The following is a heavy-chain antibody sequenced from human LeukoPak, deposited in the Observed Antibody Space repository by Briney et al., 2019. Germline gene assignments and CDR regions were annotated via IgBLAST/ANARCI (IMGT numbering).Heavy chain of an antibody. D-gene: IGHD5-24*01. CDR1: GGPFNSHA. CDR3: ARDRDGYNVPPNYYYYYMDV. J-gene: IGHJ6*03. V-gene: IGHV1-69*05. CDR2: ILPIFGTA. Sequence: SVKVSFKASGGPFNSHAISWVRPAPGKGLEWMGGILPIFGTANYAQKFQGRVTITTDESTSTAYMELSSLRSEDTAVYYCARDRDGYNVPPNYYYYYMDVWGKGTTVTVSS.